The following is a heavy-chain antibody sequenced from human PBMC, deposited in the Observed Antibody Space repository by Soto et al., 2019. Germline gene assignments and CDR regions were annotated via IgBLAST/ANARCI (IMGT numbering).Heavy chain of an antibody. CDR1: GFTFSSYG. Sequence: GGSLRLSCAASGFTFSSYGMHWVRQAPGKGLEWVAVIWYDGSNKYYADSVKGRFTISRDNSKNTLYLQMNSLRAEDTAVYYCARDPQSGSYSFDYWGQGTLVTVSS. CDR2: IWYDGSNK. J-gene: IGHJ4*02. D-gene: IGHD1-26*01. V-gene: IGHV3-33*01. CDR3: ARDPQSGSYSFDY.